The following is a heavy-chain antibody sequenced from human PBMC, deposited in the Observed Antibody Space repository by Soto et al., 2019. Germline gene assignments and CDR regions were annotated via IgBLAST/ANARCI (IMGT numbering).Heavy chain of an antibody. CDR3: ASQHSYYYDSTIAVDI. Sequence: PSETLSVTYTVSCGSISSSSYYWGWIRQPPGKGLEWIGSIYYSGSTYYNPSLKRRVTISVDTSKNQFSLKLSSVTAADTAVYYCASQHSYYYDSTIAVDIWGQGTMVT. J-gene: IGHJ3*02. V-gene: IGHV4-39*01. CDR1: CGSISSSSYY. D-gene: IGHD3-22*01. CDR2: IYYSGST.